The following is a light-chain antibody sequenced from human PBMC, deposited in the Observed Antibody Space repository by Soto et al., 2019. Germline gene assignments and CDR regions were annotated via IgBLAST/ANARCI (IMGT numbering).Light chain of an antibody. J-gene: IGLJ1*01. Sequence: QSVLTQPPSESEAPRQRVTISCSGSSSNIGNNAVNWYQQLPGQAPKIVIYYDDLLTSGVSDRFSGSKSGTSASLAISGLQSDDEADYYCAAWDDSLNAYVFGPGTKLTVL. CDR2: YDD. CDR3: AAWDDSLNAYV. V-gene: IGLV1-36*01. CDR1: SSNIGNNA.